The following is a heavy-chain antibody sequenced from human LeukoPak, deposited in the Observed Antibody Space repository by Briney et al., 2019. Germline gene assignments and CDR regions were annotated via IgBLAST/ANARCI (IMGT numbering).Heavy chain of an antibody. CDR1: GFTFSSYG. CDR2: IRYDGSNK. V-gene: IGHV3-30*02. D-gene: IGHD3-10*01. J-gene: IGHJ4*02. Sequence: GGSLRLSCAASGFTFSSYGMHWVRQAPGKGLEWVAFIRYDGSNKYYADSVNGRFTISRDNSKNTLYLQMNSLRAEDTAVYYCAKVADYYGSGSYYNKDYWGQGTLVTVSS. CDR3: AKVADYYGSGSYYNKDY.